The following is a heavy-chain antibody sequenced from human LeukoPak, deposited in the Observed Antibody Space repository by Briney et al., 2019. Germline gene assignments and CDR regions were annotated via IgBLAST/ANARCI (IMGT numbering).Heavy chain of an antibody. CDR2: ISGSGGST. J-gene: IGHJ2*01. V-gene: IGHV3-23*01. CDR1: GFTFDDYA. CDR3: AKTPLPARYFDL. Sequence: GGSLRLSCAASGFTFDDYAMHWVRQAPGKGLEWVSAISGSGGSTYYADSVKGRFTISRDNSKSTLYLQMNSLRAEDTAVYYCAKTPLPARYFDLWGRGTLVTVSS.